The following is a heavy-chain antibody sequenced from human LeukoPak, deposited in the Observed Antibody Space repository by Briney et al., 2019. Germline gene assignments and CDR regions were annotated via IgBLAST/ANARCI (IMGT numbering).Heavy chain of an antibody. CDR3: ARAGGYRGATRYFDY. V-gene: IGHV3-53*04. CDR2: IYSGGST. CDR1: GFTVSSNY. Sequence: GGSLRLSCAASGFTVSSNYMSWVRQAPGKGLEWVSVIYSGGSTYYADSVKGRFTISRHNSKNTLYLQMNSLRAEDTAVYYCARAGGYRGATRYFDYWGQGTLVTVSS. D-gene: IGHD1-26*01. J-gene: IGHJ4*02.